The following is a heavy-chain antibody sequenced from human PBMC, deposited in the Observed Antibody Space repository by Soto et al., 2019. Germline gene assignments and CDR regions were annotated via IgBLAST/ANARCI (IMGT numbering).Heavy chain of an antibody. D-gene: IGHD6-6*01. CDR3: ARQTYSSSDPFDY. CDR2: IYPGDSDT. J-gene: IGHJ4*02. CDR1: GYSFTNYW. Sequence: PGESLKISCKGSGYSFTNYWFGWVRQMPGKGLEWMGIIYPGDSDTRYSPSFQGQVTISADKSISTAYLQWSSLKASDTAMYYCARQTYSSSDPFDYWGQGTLVTVSS. V-gene: IGHV5-51*01.